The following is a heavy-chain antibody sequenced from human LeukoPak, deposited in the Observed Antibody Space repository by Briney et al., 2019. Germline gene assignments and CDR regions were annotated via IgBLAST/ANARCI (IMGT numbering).Heavy chain of an antibody. CDR2: IYHSGST. CDR3: AREVSLISSIGDWFDP. D-gene: IGHD6-6*01. Sequence: PSETLSLTCAVSGYSISSSYYWGWIRQPPGKGLEWIGTIYHSGSTHYNPSLKSRVTLSVDTSKNQFSLKLRSVTAADTAVYYCAREVSLISSIGDWFDPWGQGILVTVSS. V-gene: IGHV4-38-2*02. J-gene: IGHJ5*02. CDR1: GYSISSSYY.